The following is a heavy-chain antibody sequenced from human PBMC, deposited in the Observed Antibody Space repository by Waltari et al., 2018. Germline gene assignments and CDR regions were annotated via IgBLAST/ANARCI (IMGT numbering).Heavy chain of an antibody. Sequence: QVQLVQSGAEVKKPGASVKVSCKVSGYTLTELSMHWVRQAPGKGLEWMGGFVPEDGETINDRRSKARSTIPVDEPRTTAKWERGSWSLKTTSVISGPRPIPEVKTSSSSGWAAGAQGTTVPSP. CDR1: GYTLTELS. V-gene: IGHV1-24*01. CDR2: FVPEDGET. D-gene: IGHD2-21*01. CDR3: PRPIPEVKTSSSSGWAA. J-gene: IGHJ6*02.